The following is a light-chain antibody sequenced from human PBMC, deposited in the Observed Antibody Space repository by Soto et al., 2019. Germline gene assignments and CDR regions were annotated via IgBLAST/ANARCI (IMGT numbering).Light chain of an antibody. J-gene: IGKJ1*01. CDR3: KQYNNFPS. V-gene: IGKV1-5*03. CDR2: EAS. Sequence: DVQMTQSPSTLSASVGDRVTITCRASESVNRFLAWYQQQPGKAPKLLIYEASRLESGVPSRFSGSGSGTDFTLTISSLLPDDFATYYCKQYNNFPSFGQGTKV. CDR1: ESVNRF.